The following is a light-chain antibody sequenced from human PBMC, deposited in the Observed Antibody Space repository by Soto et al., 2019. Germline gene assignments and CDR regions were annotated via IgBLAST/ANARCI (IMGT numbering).Light chain of an antibody. V-gene: IGKV1-17*01. CDR2: AAS. Sequence: DIQMTQSPSSLPASVGDRISITCRASQSISSYLSWYQQKPAKAPKRLIYAASSLESGVPSRFSGSGSGTEFTLTISSLQPEDSATYYCLQHKTYPRTFGQGTKVDIK. J-gene: IGKJ1*01. CDR1: QSISSY. CDR3: LQHKTYPRT.